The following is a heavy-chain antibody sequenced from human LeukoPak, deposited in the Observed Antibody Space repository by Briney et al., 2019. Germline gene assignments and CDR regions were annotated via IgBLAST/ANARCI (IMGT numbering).Heavy chain of an antibody. J-gene: IGHJ4*02. D-gene: IGHD6-13*01. CDR3: ARKSAAAGDFDY. CDR2: IYYSGST. V-gene: IGHV4-59*08. Sequence: PSETLSLTCTVSGGSISSYYWSWIRQPPGKGLEWIGYIYYSGSTNYNPSLKSRVTISVDTSKNQFSLKLSSVTAADTAVYYCARKSAAAGDFDYWRQGTLVTVSS. CDR1: GGSISSYY.